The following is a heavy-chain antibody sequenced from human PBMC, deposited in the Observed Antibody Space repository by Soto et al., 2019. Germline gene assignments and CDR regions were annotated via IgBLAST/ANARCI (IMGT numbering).Heavy chain of an antibody. J-gene: IGHJ6*03. V-gene: IGHV3-23*01. CDR2: ISGSGGST. CDR1: GFTFSSYA. Sequence: GGSLRLSCAASGFTFSSYAMSWVRQAPGKGLEWVSAISGSGGSTYYADSVKGRFTISRDNSKNTLYLQMNSLIAEDTAVYYCAKGQNVTADYIWGSYPQGYYYMDVWGKGTTVTVSS. D-gene: IGHD3-16*02. CDR3: AKGQNVTADYIWGSYPQGYYYMDV.